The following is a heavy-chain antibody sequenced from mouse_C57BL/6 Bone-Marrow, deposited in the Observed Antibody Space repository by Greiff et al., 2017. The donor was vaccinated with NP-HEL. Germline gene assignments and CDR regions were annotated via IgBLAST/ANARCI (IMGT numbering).Heavy chain of an antibody. Sequence: VQLKESGPELVKPGASVKISCKASGYSFTGYSMHWVKQSHGNILDWIGYIYPYNGVSSYNQKFTGKAKLTVDKSSSKAYMELRSLTSEDSAVYYCARSHLDGYDGYAMDYWGQGTSVTVSS. V-gene: IGHV1-31*01. D-gene: IGHD2-2*01. CDR1: GYSFTGYS. CDR3: ARSHLDGYDGYAMDY. J-gene: IGHJ4*01. CDR2: IYPYNGVS.